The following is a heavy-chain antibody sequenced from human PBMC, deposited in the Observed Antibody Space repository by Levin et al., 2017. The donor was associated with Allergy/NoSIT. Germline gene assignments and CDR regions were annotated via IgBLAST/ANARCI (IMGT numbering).Heavy chain of an antibody. CDR1: GGSISSSSYY. Sequence: SQTLSLTCTVSGGSISSSSYYWGWIRQPPGKGLEWIGSIYYSGSTYYNPSLKSRVTISVDTSKNQFSLKLSSVTAADTAVYYCARHNSQDWTMFDYWGQGTLVTVSS. D-gene: IGHD3/OR15-3a*01. J-gene: IGHJ4*02. CDR2: IYYSGST. V-gene: IGHV4-39*01. CDR3: ARHNSQDWTMFDY.